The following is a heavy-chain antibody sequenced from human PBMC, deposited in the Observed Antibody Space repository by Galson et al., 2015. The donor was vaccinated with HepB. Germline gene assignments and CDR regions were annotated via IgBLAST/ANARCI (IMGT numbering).Heavy chain of an antibody. Sequence: SLRLSCAASGFTFSSYAMSWVRQAPGKGLEWVSAISGSGGSTYYADSVKGRFTISRDNSKNTLYLQMNSLRAEDTAVYYCAKDRHIVVVTASAFDIWGQGTMVTVSS. J-gene: IGHJ3*02. CDR3: AKDRHIVVVTASAFDI. V-gene: IGHV3-23*01. CDR1: GFTFSSYA. CDR2: ISGSGGST. D-gene: IGHD2-21*02.